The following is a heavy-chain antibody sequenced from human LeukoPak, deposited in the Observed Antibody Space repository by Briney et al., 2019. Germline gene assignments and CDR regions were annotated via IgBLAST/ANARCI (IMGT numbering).Heavy chain of an antibody. V-gene: IGHV3-48*01. Sequence: GGSLRLSCAASGFTFNSHSMNWVRQAPGKGLEWVSYISGSSSTIYYADSVKGRFTFSRDNAKNSLYLQMNSLRAEDTAVYYCARGSGSYSFNLLGFDPWGQGILVTVSS. CDR1: GFTFNSHS. CDR3: ARGSGSYSFNLLGFDP. D-gene: IGHD1-26*01. CDR2: ISGSSSTI. J-gene: IGHJ5*02.